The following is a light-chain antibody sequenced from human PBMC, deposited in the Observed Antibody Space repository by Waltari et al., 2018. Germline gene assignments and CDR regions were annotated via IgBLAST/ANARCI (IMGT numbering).Light chain of an antibody. CDR2: DAS. J-gene: IGKJ5*01. CDR3: QQRSNWPPIT. CDR1: QSVGSS. Sequence: EIVLTQSPVTLSFAPGERATPSCWASQSVGSSLAWYQQNPGQAPRLLMYDASNRATGVPARFNGSGSGTDFTLTIISLQSEDSAVYYCQQRSNWPPITFGQGTRLEIK. V-gene: IGKV3-11*01.